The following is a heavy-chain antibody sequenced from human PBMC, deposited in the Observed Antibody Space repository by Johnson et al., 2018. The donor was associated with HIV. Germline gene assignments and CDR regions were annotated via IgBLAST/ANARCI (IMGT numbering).Heavy chain of an antibody. CDR3: ARSRQVGTPDAFDI. V-gene: IGHV3-11*04. D-gene: IGHD1-14*01. J-gene: IGHJ3*02. CDR2: ISSSGSTI. CDR1: GFTFSDYY. Sequence: QVQLVESGGGLVKPGGSLRLSCAASGFTFSDYYMSWIRQAPGQGLEWVSYISSSGSTIYYTASVKGRFTISSDNAKNSLYLQMNSLRADDTAVYYCARSRQVGTPDAFDIWGQGTMVTVSS.